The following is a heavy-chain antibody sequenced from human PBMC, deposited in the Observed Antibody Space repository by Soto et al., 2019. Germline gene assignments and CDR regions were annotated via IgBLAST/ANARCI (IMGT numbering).Heavy chain of an antibody. CDR2: MNPNSGNT. CDR1: GYTFTSYD. CDR3: ASYIVVVTNLDAFDI. D-gene: IGHD2-21*02. V-gene: IGHV1-8*01. Sequence: QVQLVQSGAEVKKPGASVKVSCKASGYTFTSYDINWVRQATGQGPEWMGWMNPNSGNTGYAQKFQGRVTMTRNTSISTAYMELSSLRSEDTAVYYCASYIVVVTNLDAFDIWGQGTMVTVSS. J-gene: IGHJ3*02.